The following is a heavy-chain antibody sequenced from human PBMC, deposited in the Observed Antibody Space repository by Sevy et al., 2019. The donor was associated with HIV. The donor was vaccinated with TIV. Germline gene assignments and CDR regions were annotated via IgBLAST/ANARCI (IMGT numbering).Heavy chain of an antibody. J-gene: IGHJ5*01. D-gene: IGHD5-18*01. V-gene: IGHV4-4*07. CDR3: AVQQWLVNWFDS. Sequence: SETLSLTCTVSGGSISSYYWSWIRQPAGKGLEWIGRIYTRGSTNYNPSLKSRVTMSVDTSKNQFSLKLSSVTAADTAVYYCAVQQWLVNWFDSWGQGTLVTVSS. CDR1: GGSISSYY. CDR2: IYTRGST.